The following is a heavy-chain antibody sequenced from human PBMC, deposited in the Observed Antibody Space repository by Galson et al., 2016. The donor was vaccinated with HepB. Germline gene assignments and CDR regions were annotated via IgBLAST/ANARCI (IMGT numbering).Heavy chain of an antibody. CDR1: GDSLHPNS. V-gene: IGHV4-59*13. J-gene: IGHJ4*02. D-gene: IGHD3-3*01. Sequence: SETLSLTCSVSGDSLHPNSCWSWIRQTPGKGLEWIGCAYFSESTNFNPSLKSRVTTSLDTSKNQFSLGLGSVTAADAAVYYCARRVWSDRLDFWGQGTLLTVSS. CDR2: AYFSEST. CDR3: ARRVWSDRLDF.